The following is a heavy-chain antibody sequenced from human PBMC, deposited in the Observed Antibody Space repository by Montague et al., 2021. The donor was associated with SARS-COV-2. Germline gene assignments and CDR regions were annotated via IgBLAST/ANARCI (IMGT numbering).Heavy chain of an antibody. CDR2: HYSGGIT. CDR3: AREGVVGWDYSDP. D-gene: IGHD1-7*01. J-gene: IGHJ5*02. Sequence: SETLSLTCSVSGASISSYDWSWIRQPPGKGLEWIAYHYSGGITGYNPSLKSRGTISVDTSKNQVSLRLKSVTAADTAVYYCAREGVVGWDYSDPWGQGTLVTVSS. CDR1: GASISSYD. V-gene: IGHV4-4*08.